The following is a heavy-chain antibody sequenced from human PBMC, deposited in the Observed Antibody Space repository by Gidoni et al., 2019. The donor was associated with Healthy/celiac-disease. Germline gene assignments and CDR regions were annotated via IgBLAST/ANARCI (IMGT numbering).Heavy chain of an antibody. J-gene: IGHJ4*02. CDR1: GGSISSGIYY. CDR2: IYYSGST. V-gene: IGHV4-31*03. Sequence: QVQLQESGPGLVKPSQTLSLPCTVSGGSISSGIYYWSWIRQHPGKGLEWIGYIYYSGSTYYNPSLKSRVIISVDTSKNQFSLKLTSVTAADTAVYYCARDTPYASGAVYFDYWGQGTLVTVSS. D-gene: IGHD3-10*01. CDR3: ARDTPYASGAVYFDY.